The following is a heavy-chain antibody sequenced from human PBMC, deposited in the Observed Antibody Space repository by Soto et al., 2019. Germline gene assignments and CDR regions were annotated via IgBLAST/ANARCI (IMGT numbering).Heavy chain of an antibody. J-gene: IGHJ5*02. Sequence: QVQLQESGPGLVKPSQTLSLTCTVSGGSISSGDYYWSWIRQSPGKGLEWIGYIYYSGSTYYNPSLKSRVTTSVDTSKNQFSLKLSSVTAADTAVYYCARRNEYSSSWYDYWFDPWGLGTLVTVSS. CDR3: ARRNEYSSSWYDYWFDP. CDR1: GGSISSGDYY. CDR2: IYYSGST. D-gene: IGHD6-13*01. V-gene: IGHV4-30-4*01.